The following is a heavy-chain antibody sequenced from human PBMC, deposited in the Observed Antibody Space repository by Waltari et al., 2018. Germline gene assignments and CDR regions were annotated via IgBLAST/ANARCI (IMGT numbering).Heavy chain of an antibody. V-gene: IGHV3-21*01. CDR3: ARDKDADNYFDY. J-gene: IGHJ4*02. CDR1: GLPVSSDS. D-gene: IGHD3-16*01. Sequence: EVQLVESGGGLVKPGGCLRLSCAASGLPVSSDSMNWVRQAPGKGLEWVSSISSSSSYIYYADSVKGRFTISRDNAKNSLYLQMNSLRAEDTAVYYCARDKDADNYFDYWGQGTLVTVSS. CDR2: ISSSSSYI.